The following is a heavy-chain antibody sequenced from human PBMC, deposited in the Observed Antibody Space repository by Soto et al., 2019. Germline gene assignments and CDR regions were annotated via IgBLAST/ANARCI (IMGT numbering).Heavy chain of an antibody. Sequence: GGSLRLSCAASGFTFDDYTMHWVRQAPGKGLEWVSLISWDGGSTYYADSVKGRFTISRDNSKNSLYLQMNSLRTEDTALYYCAKDTIVGARYYYGMDVWGQGTTVTVSS. CDR2: ISWDGGST. CDR1: GFTFDDYT. V-gene: IGHV3-43*01. J-gene: IGHJ6*02. D-gene: IGHD1-26*01. CDR3: AKDTIVGARYYYGMDV.